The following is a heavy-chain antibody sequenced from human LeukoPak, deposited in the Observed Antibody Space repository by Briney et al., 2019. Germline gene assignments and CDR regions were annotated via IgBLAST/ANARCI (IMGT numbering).Heavy chain of an antibody. CDR3: AKDSYDGDSSSGFDP. J-gene: IGHJ5*02. CDR1: GFTFSSYG. V-gene: IGHV3-30*02. CDR2: IRYDGSNK. Sequence: GGSLRLSCAASGFTFSSYGMHWVRQAPGKGLEWVAFIRYDGSNKYYADSVKDRFTISRDNSKNTLYLQMNSLRAEDTAVYYCAKDSYDGDSSSGFDPWGQGTLVTVSS. D-gene: IGHD6-6*01.